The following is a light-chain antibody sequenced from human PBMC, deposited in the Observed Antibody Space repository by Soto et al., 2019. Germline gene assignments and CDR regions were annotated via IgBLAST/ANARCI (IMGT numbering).Light chain of an antibody. Sequence: DIKRTQSPPSLSASVGDRVTITCRASQSISKYLNWYQKKPGKDPKLLICGASNLQRGVPSRFSGSGSGTDFNLTINSLQTEDFATYQCQQSDSTPRTFGPGTKVDIK. CDR2: GAS. V-gene: IGKV1-39*01. CDR3: QQSDSTPRT. CDR1: QSISKY. J-gene: IGKJ1*01.